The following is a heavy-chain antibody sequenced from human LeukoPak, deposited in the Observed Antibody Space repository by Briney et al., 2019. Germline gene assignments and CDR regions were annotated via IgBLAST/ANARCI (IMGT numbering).Heavy chain of an antibody. D-gene: IGHD3/OR15-3a*01. CDR2: IYTTGST. J-gene: IGHJ4*02. CDR1: GVSISSGSYF. V-gene: IGHV4-61*02. CDR3: TRLTWTDADDF. Sequence: PSQTLSLTCTVSGVSISSGSYFYNWVRQPAGKGLEWIGRIYTTGSTYYNPSLKSRVTISVETSKNQISLKLTSVTTADTAVYYCTRLTWTDADDFWGQGTLVSVSS.